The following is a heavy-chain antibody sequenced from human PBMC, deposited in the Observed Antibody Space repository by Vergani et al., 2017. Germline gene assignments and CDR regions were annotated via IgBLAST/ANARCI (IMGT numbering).Heavy chain of an antibody. CDR1: GGSITSNSYY. Sequence: QVQLQESGPGLVKPSETLSLTCTVSGGSITSNSYYWGWIRQPPGKGLEWIGSIYYSGSTYYNPSLKSRVTISVDTSKNQFSLKLSSVTAADTAVYYCAREGGDYDILTGYQRYYFDYWGQGTLVTVSS. CDR3: AREGGDYDILTGYQRYYFDY. J-gene: IGHJ4*02. CDR2: IYYSGST. D-gene: IGHD3-9*01. V-gene: IGHV4-39*02.